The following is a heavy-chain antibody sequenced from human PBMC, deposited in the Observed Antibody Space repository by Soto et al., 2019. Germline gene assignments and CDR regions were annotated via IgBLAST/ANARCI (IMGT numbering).Heavy chain of an antibody. Sequence: QVQLQESGPGLVKPSETLSLTCTLSGGSISSYYWSWIRQPAGKGLEWIGRIYTSGSTNYNPSLKSRVTMSVDTSKNQFSLKLSSVTAADTAVYYCARVTYYYDSSGYYYEEDYYFDYWGQGTLVTVSS. V-gene: IGHV4-4*07. CDR2: IYTSGST. CDR3: ARVTYYYDSSGYYYEEDYYFDY. D-gene: IGHD3-22*01. J-gene: IGHJ4*02. CDR1: GGSISSYY.